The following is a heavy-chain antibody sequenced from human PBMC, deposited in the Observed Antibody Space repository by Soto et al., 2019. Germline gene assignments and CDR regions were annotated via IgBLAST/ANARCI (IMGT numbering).Heavy chain of an antibody. CDR1: GFIFSAYG. CDR3: AREYSLAVVAPAY. V-gene: IGHV3-30*03. CDR2: ISYGGSNK. D-gene: IGHD3-22*01. J-gene: IGHJ4*02. Sequence: GGSLRLSCAASGFIFSAYGMHWVRQAPGKGLEWVAVISYGGSNKYYADSVKGRFTISRDNSKNTLYLQMNSLRAEDTSVYYCAREYSLAVVAPAYWGQGTLVTVSS.